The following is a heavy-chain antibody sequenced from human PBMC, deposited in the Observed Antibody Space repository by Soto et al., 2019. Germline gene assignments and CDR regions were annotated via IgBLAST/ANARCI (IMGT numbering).Heavy chain of an antibody. CDR2: INSDGSST. CDR3: AKVVGDGNDYYDF. D-gene: IGHD3-22*01. V-gene: IGHV3-74*01. J-gene: IGHJ4*02. Sequence: PGGSLRLSCAASGFTFSSYWVHWVRQAPGKGLVWVSRINSDGSSTSYADSVKGRFTISRDTSKNTLYLQMDSLGAEDTAIYYCAKVVGDGNDYYDFWGQGTLVTVSS. CDR1: GFTFSSYW.